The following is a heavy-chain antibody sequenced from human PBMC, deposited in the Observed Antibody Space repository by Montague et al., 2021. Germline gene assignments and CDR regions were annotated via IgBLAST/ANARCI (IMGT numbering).Heavy chain of an antibody. J-gene: IGHJ3*02. D-gene: IGHD1-1*01. Sequence: SETLSLTCTVTGGSISEFYWSWIRQSPEKGLEWIGYIYDSGTTNYNPSLKSRVTISADTSKNQFSLNLSSVTAADTAVYYWARDTTTDGFDIWGQGTMVTVSS. CDR2: IYDSGTT. V-gene: IGHV4-59*01. CDR3: ARDTTTDGFDI. CDR1: GGSISEFY.